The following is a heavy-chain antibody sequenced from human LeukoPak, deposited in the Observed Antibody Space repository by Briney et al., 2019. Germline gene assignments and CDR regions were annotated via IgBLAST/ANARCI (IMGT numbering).Heavy chain of an antibody. Sequence: SETLSLTCTVSGGSISSYYWSWVRQPPGKGLEWIGYIYYSVSTNYNPSLKSRVTISVDTSKNQFSLKLSSVTAADTAMYYCARVSGYDWESFYDYWGQGSLVTVSS. CDR3: ARVSGYDWESFYDY. J-gene: IGHJ4*02. CDR1: GGSISSYY. D-gene: IGHD5-12*01. CDR2: IYYSVST. V-gene: IGHV4-59*01.